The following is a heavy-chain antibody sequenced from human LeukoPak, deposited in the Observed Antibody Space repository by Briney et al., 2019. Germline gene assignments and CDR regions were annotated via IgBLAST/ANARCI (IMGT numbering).Heavy chain of an antibody. J-gene: IGHJ6*02. Sequence: ASVTVSCKASGYTFTSYGISWVRQAPGQGLEWMGWISAYNGNTNHAQKLQGRVTMTTDTSTSTAYMELRSLRSDDTAVYYCARGLRFGESAHYYYYGMDVWGQGTTVTVSS. CDR1: GYTFTSYG. CDR2: ISAYNGNT. V-gene: IGHV1-18*01. D-gene: IGHD3-10*01. CDR3: ARGLRFGESAHYYYYGMDV.